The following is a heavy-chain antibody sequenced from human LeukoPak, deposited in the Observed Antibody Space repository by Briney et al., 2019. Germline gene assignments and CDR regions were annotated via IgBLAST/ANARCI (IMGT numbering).Heavy chain of an antibody. CDR3: ARVIHRSYDFWSGKYGMDV. D-gene: IGHD3-3*01. CDR1: GYTFTGYY. CDR2: INPSGGST. J-gene: IGHJ6*02. Sequence: ASVKVSCKASGYTFTGYYMHWVRQAPGQGLEWMGIINPSGGSTSYAQKFQGRVTMTRDTSTSTVYMELSSLRSEDTAVYYCARVIHRSYDFWSGKYGMDVWGQGTTVTVSS. V-gene: IGHV1-46*01.